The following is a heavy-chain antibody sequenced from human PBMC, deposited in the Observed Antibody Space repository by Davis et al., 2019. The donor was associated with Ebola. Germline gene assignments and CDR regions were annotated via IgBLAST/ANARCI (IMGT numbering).Heavy chain of an antibody. CDR1: GDSVSSNSGA. V-gene: IGHV6-1*01. Sequence: HSQTLSLTCAISGDSVSSNSGAWNWIRQSPSRGLEWLGRTYYSSKLYKAYAVSVKSRITINLDTSKNQFSLQLNSVTPEDTALYYCARGWLRGGMDVWGEGTTVTV. D-gene: IGHD5-18*01. CDR2: TYYSSKLYK. J-gene: IGHJ6*02. CDR3: ARGWLRGGMDV.